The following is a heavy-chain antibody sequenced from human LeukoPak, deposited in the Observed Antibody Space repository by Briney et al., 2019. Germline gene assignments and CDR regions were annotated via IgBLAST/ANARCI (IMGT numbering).Heavy chain of an antibody. J-gene: IGHJ4*02. V-gene: IGHV3-21*04. D-gene: IGHD1-26*01. CDR1: AFSLNAYN. CDR3: VRDRGTYRPIDY. Sequence: GGSLRLSCAASAFSLNAYNMNWVRQAPGKGLEWVSSISYTGTYIYYADSVKGRFTISRDNAQNSLYLQMNSLRAEDTAIHYCVRDRGTYRPIDYWGQGTLVTVSS. CDR2: ISYTGTYI.